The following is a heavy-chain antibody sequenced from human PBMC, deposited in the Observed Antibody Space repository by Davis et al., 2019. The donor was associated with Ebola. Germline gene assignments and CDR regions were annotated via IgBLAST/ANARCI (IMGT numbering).Heavy chain of an antibody. Sequence: AASVKVSCKASGYTFTSYGISWVRQAPGQGLEWMGWISAYNGNTNYAQKLQGRVTMTTDTSTSTAYMELRSLRSDDTAVYYCARVEGAGSSSYNWFDPWGQGTLVTVSS. CDR1: GYTFTSYG. D-gene: IGHD6-13*01. CDR3: ARVEGAGSSSYNWFDP. J-gene: IGHJ5*02. V-gene: IGHV1-18*04. CDR2: ISAYNGNT.